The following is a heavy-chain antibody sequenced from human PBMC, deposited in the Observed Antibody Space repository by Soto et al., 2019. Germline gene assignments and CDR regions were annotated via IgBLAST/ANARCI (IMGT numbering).Heavy chain of an antibody. V-gene: IGHV3-9*01. J-gene: IGHJ4*02. CDR1: GFTFDDYA. Sequence: EVQLVESGGGLVQPGRSLRLSCAASGFTFDDYAMHWVRQAPGKGLEWVSGISWNSGSIGYADSVKGRFTISRDNAMNSLYLQMNSLRAEDTALYYCAKDRLGYCSGGSCYGYYFDYWGQGTLVTVSS. CDR3: AKDRLGYCSGGSCYGYYFDY. CDR2: ISWNSGSI. D-gene: IGHD2-15*01.